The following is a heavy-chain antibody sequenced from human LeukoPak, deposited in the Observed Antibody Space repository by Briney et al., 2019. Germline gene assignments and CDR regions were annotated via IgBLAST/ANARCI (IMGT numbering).Heavy chain of an antibody. CDR1: GFTFSNSG. CDR3: ATEGGNISHMDV. D-gene: IGHD4-23*01. Sequence: GGSLRLSCEASGFTFSNSGMHWVRQAPGKGLEWVAVIWYDGAKKYYADSVKGRFTISRDDSKNTLYLQMSSLRAEDTALYYCATEGGNISHMDVWGRGTTVTVSS. J-gene: IGHJ6*02. CDR2: IWYDGAKK. V-gene: IGHV3-33*03.